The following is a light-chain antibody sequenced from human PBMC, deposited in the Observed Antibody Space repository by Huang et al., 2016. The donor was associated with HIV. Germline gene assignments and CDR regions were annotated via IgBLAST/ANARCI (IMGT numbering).Light chain of an antibody. V-gene: IGKV3-15*01. Sequence: EVVMTQSPVTLSVSPGERATLSCRASQSVNNKLARFQQKPGQAPRLLIHDASIRATGIPDRFSGSGSGTEFTLTISSLQSEDFAVYYCQQYNNWPPWTFGQGTKVEIK. CDR3: QQYNNWPPWT. J-gene: IGKJ1*01. CDR2: DAS. CDR1: QSVNNK.